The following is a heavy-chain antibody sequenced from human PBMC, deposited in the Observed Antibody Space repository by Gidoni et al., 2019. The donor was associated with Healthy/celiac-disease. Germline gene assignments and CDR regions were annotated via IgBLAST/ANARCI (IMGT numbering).Heavy chain of an antibody. D-gene: IGHD3-10*01. V-gene: IGHV4-34*01. J-gene: IGHJ4*02. CDR1: GGSFSGYY. CDR3: ARGRGRFDY. CDR2: INHSGST. Sequence: QVQLQQWGAGLLTPSETLSPTCAVYGGSFSGYYWSWIRQPPGKGLEWIGKINHSGSTNYNPSLKSRVTISVDTSKNQFSLKLSSVTAADTAVYYCARGRGRFDYWGQGTLVTVSS.